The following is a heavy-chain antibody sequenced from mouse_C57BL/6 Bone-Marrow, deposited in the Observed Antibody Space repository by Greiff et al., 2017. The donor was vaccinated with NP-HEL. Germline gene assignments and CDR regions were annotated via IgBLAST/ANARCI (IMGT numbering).Heavy chain of an antibody. CDR2: IRNKANNHAT. V-gene: IGHV6-6*01. J-gene: IGHJ2*01. Sequence: EVQVVESGGGLVQPGGSMKLSCAASGFTFSDAWMDWVRQSPEKGLEWVAEIRNKANNHATYYAESVKGRFTISRDDSKSSVYLQMNSLRAEDTGIYYCTRITTVVAHYFDYWGQGTTLTVSS. CDR3: TRITTVVAHYFDY. D-gene: IGHD1-1*01. CDR1: GFTFSDAW.